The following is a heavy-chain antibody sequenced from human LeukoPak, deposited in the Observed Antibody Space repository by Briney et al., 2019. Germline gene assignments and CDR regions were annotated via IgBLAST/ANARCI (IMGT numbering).Heavy chain of an antibody. Sequence: ASVKVSCKASGGTFSSYAISWVRQAPRQGLEWMGGIIPIFGTANYAQKFQGRVTITADESTSTAYMELSSLRSEDTAVYYCARAGRSGWQTPFYFDYWGQGTLVTVSS. J-gene: IGHJ4*02. CDR1: GGTFSSYA. D-gene: IGHD6-19*01. CDR2: IIPIFGTA. V-gene: IGHV1-69*01. CDR3: ARAGRSGWQTPFYFDY.